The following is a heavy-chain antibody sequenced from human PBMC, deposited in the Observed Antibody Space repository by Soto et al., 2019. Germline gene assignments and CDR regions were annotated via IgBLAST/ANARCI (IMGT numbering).Heavy chain of an antibody. CDR1: GFTFSSYG. CDR3: AKDLGVVTPIYDFDY. V-gene: IGHV3-30*18. J-gene: IGHJ4*02. D-gene: IGHD2-15*01. Sequence: QVQLGESGVAVVPPVRSLRLACAASGFTFSSYGMSCVREAPGKGLEWVAVISYDGRNKYYADSVKGRFTISRDNSKDPLDLQMNSLSAQDTAVYYCAKDLGVVTPIYDFDYWGAGTLVTVSS. CDR2: ISYDGRNK.